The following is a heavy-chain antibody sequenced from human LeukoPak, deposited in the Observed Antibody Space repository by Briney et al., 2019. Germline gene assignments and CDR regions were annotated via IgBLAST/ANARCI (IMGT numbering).Heavy chain of an antibody. J-gene: IGHJ3*02. CDR2: ISYDGSNK. CDR1: GFTFSSYG. D-gene: IGHD5-18*01. V-gene: IGHV3-30*18. CDR3: AKEKAAMVTVDAFDI. Sequence: PGGSLRLSCAASGFTFSSYGMHWVRQAPGKGLEWVAVISYDGSNKYYADSVKGRFTFSRDNSKNTLYLQMNSLRAEDTAVYYCAKEKAAMVTVDAFDIWGQGTMVTVSS.